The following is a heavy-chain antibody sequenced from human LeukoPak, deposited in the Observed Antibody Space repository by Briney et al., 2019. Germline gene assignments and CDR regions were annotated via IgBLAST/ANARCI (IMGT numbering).Heavy chain of an antibody. D-gene: IGHD2-2*01. CDR1: GYRFTSYY. CDR3: ARDRRVVVPAASPYYLVY. Sequence: SVTVSYKGCGYRFTSYYMNWVGQAPGKGGEGMGIINPSGRPTSYAQKFQGIVTMTTDTSTSTVYMELSSLTSEDTAVYYCARDRRVVVPAASPYYLVYWRQGTLATVSS. V-gene: IGHV1-46*01. CDR2: INPSGRPT. J-gene: IGHJ4*02.